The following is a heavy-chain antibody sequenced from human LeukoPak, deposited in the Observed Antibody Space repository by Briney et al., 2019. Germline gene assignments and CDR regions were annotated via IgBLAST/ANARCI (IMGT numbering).Heavy chain of an antibody. V-gene: IGHV4-39*01. D-gene: IGHD4-17*01. CDR1: GGSISSSSYY. CDR3: ASATVTTPLSKYYFDY. CDR2: IYYSGST. Sequence: SETLSLTCTVSGGSISSSSYYWGWIRQPPGKGLEWIGSIYYSGSTYYNPSLKSRVTISVDTSKNQFSLKLSSVTAADTAVYYCASATVTTPLSKYYFDYWGQGTLVTVSS. J-gene: IGHJ4*02.